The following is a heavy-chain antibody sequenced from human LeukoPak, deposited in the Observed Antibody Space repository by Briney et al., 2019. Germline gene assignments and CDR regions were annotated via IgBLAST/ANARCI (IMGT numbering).Heavy chain of an antibody. J-gene: IGHJ4*02. V-gene: IGHV4-4*02. CDR3: ARVGALGGHDF. CDR2: IYHSGNT. CDR1: GGSISSSNW. D-gene: IGHD1-26*01. Sequence: SETLSLTCAVSGGSISSSNWWSWVRQPPGKGLEWIGEIYHSGNTNYNPALQSRVTISLDKSKNQFSLNLNSVTAADTAVYYCARVGALGGHDFWGQGSLVTVSS.